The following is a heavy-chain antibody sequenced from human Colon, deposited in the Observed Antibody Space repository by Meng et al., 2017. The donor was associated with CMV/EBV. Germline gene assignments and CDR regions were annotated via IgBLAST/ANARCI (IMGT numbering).Heavy chain of an antibody. D-gene: IGHD3-10*01. CDR3: AKALYYYASGSYFDY. Sequence: GESLKISCAASGFTFSSYAMSWVRQAPGKGLEWVSAISGSGGSTYYADSVKGRFTISRDNSKNTLYLQMNSLRAEDTAVYYCAKALYYYASGSYFDYWGQGTLVTVSS. CDR1: GFTFSSYA. V-gene: IGHV3-23*01. CDR2: ISGSGGST. J-gene: IGHJ4*02.